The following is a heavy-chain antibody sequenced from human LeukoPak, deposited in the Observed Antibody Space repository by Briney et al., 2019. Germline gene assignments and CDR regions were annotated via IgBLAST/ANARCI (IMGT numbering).Heavy chain of an antibody. Sequence: RESLEISCKGSGYSFTSYWIGWVRQMPGKGLEWMGIIYPGDSDTRYSPSFQGQVTISADKPISTAYLQWSSLKASDTAMYYCARRGYCSSTSCYDYWGQGTLVTVSS. CDR3: ARRGYCSSTSCYDY. CDR1: GYSFTSYW. D-gene: IGHD2-2*01. V-gene: IGHV5-51*01. CDR2: IYPGDSDT. J-gene: IGHJ4*02.